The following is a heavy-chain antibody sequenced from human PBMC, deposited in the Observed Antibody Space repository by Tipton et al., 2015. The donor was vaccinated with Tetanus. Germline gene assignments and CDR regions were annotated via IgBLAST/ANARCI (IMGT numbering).Heavy chain of an antibody. V-gene: IGHV4-31*03. CDR1: GASIRGGYY. Sequence: TLSLTCTVSGASIRGGYYWTWIRQFPVKGLEWIGYIFYTGSAYYNPSLESRLTMSVDTSENKLSLQLTSVTAADTAVYYCARRLGGLDSWGRGALVSVSS. CDR2: IFYTGSA. J-gene: IGHJ4*02. D-gene: IGHD4-23*01. CDR3: ARRLGGLDS.